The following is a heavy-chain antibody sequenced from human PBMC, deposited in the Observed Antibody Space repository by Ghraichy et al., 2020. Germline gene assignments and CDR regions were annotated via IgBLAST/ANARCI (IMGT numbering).Heavy chain of an antibody. CDR2: IYPGDSDT. Sequence: GEYLNISCKGSGYSFTSYWIGWVRQMPGKGLEWMGIIYPGDSDTRYSPSFQGQVTILADKSISTAYLQWSSLKASDTAMYYCARRWEPGKFDPWGQGTLVTVSS. V-gene: IGHV5-51*01. CDR1: GYSFTSYW. CDR3: ARRWEPGKFDP. J-gene: IGHJ5*02. D-gene: IGHD1-26*01.